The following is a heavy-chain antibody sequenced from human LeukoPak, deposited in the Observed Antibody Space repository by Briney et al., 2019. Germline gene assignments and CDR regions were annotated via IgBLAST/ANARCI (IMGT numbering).Heavy chain of an antibody. CDR1: GYTFTSYA. Sequence: GASVKVSCKASGYTFTSYAMHWVRQAPGQRLDCMGWINAGNGNTKYSQKFQGRVTITRDTSASTAYMELSSLRSEDTAVYYCARGSDIVVVVAASPPDDWGQGTLVTFAS. J-gene: IGHJ4*02. V-gene: IGHV1-3*01. D-gene: IGHD2-15*01. CDR2: INAGNGNT. CDR3: ARGSDIVVVVAASPPDD.